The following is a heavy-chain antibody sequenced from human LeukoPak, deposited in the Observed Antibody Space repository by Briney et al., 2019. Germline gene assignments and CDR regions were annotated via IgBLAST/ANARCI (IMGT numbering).Heavy chain of an antibody. J-gene: IGHJ3*02. CDR2: IYYSGGA. Sequence: PPETLSLSCTVSGGSITGYYMSWIRQPPGQGLEWIGYIYYSGGATYNTTLKSRITISVDASKNQFSLKLSSVSAADAAVYYCARARRNHLGAFDIWGQGTMVTVSS. CDR1: GGSITGYY. V-gene: IGHV4-59*01. D-gene: IGHD1-14*01. CDR3: ARARRNHLGAFDI.